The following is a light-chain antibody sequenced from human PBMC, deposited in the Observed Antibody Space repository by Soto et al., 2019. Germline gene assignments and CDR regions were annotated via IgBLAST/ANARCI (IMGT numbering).Light chain of an antibody. CDR3: SSYAGSNNLGV. V-gene: IGLV2-8*01. CDR1: SSDVGGYNY. Sequence: QSALTQPPSASGSPGQSVTISCTGTSSDVGGYNYVSWYQQHPGKAPKLMIYEVSKRPSGVPDRFSGSKSGNTASLTVSGLQAVDEADYYCSSYAGSNNLGVFVTGTKVTVL. CDR2: EVS. J-gene: IGLJ1*01.